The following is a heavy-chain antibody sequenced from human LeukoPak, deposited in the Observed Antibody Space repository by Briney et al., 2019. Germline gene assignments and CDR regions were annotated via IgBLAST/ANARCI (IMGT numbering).Heavy chain of an antibody. D-gene: IGHD2-15*01. V-gene: IGHV4-34*01. CDR2: INHSGST. CDR3: ARYCSGGSCYHNWFDP. CDR1: GGSFSGYY. Sequence: SETLSLTCAVYGGSFSGYYWSWIRQPPGKGLEWIGEINHSGSTNYNPSLKSRVTISVDTSKNQFSLKPSSVTAADTAVYYCARYCSGGSCYHNWFDPWGQGTLVIVSS. J-gene: IGHJ5*02.